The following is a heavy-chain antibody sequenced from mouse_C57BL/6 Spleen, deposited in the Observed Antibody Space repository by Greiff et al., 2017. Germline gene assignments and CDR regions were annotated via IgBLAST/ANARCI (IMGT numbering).Heavy chain of an antibody. CDR3: ARGSSFYWYFDV. V-gene: IGHV1-55*01. CDR1: GYTFTSYW. CDR2: IYPGSGST. D-gene: IGHD1-1*01. Sequence: VQLQQSGAELVKPGASVKMSCKASGYTFTSYWITWVKQRPGQGLEWIGDIYPGSGSTNYNEKFKSKATLTVDTSSSTAYMQLSSLTSEDSAVYYCARGSSFYWYFDVWGTGTTVTVSS. J-gene: IGHJ1*03.